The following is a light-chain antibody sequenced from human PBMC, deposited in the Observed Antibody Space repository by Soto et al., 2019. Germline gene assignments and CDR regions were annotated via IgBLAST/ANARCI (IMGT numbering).Light chain of an antibody. V-gene: IGKV1-5*01. CDR2: EAS. CDR3: QQLQPLPFP. CDR1: RSVSGW. J-gene: IGKJ5*01. Sequence: ILITRKSYALGECVGDGGSGTFRASRSVSGWLAWYQQKPGEAPKLLIYEASTLQSGVPSRFSGSGSGTELPPTHSGLPPEDFAAYHCQQLQPLPFPFGQGTRLEIK.